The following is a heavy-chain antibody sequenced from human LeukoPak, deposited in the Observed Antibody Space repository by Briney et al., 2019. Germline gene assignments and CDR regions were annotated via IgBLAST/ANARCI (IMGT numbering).Heavy chain of an antibody. V-gene: IGHV1-69*05. D-gene: IGHD2-8*01. J-gene: IGHJ4*02. CDR2: IIPIFGTA. Sequence: ASVKVSCKASGGTFSSYAISWVRQAPGQGLEWMGGIIPIFGTANYAQKFQGRVTMTRDTSISTAYMELSRLRSDDTAVYYCARVPYGGGPEDYWGQGTLVTVSS. CDR1: GGTFSSYA. CDR3: ARVPYGGGPEDY.